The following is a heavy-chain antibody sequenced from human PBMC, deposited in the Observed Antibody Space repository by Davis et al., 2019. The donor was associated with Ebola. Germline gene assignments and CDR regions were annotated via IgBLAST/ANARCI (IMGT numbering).Heavy chain of an antibody. CDR3: ARDSMGQLAYFQH. V-gene: IGHV1-69*13. Sequence: SVKVSCKASGGTFSSYAISWVRQAPGQGLEWMGGIIPIFGTANYAQKFQGRVTITADESTSTAYMELSSLRSEDTAVYYCARDSMGQLAYFQHWGQGTLVIVSS. J-gene: IGHJ1*01. CDR1: GGTFSSYA. D-gene: IGHD6-13*01. CDR2: IIPIFGTA.